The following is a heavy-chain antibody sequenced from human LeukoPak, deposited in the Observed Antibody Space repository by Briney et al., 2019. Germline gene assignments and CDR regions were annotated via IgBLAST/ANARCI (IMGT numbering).Heavy chain of an antibody. Sequence: PSETLSLTCTVSGGSISSGTNYWGWIRQPPGKGLEWIGEINHSGSTKYNPSLKSRVTISVDTSKNQFSLKLSSVTAADTAVYYCARGIYGDFDYWGQGTLVTVSS. CDR3: ARGIYGDFDY. V-gene: IGHV4-39*07. CDR1: GGSISSGTNY. D-gene: IGHD4-17*01. J-gene: IGHJ4*02. CDR2: INHSGST.